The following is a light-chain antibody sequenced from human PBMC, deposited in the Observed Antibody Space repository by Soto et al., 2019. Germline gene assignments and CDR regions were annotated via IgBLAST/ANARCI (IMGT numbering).Light chain of an antibody. CDR3: SSYTSSSTRV. Sequence: QSDLTQPASVSGSPGQSITISCTGTSSDVGGYNYVSWYQQHPGKAPKLMIYDVSNRPSGVSNRFSGSKSGNTASLTISGLEAEDEDDYYCSSYTSSSTRVFGGGTKLTVL. J-gene: IGLJ3*02. CDR1: SSDVGGYNY. CDR2: DVS. V-gene: IGLV2-14*01.